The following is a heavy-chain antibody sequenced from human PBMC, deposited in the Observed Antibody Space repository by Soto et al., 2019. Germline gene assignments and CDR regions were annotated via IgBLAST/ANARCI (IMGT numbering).Heavy chain of an antibody. J-gene: IGHJ4*02. CDR3: ARDAGEMATILNYFDY. V-gene: IGHV1-3*01. Sequence: GASVKVSCKASGYTFTSYAMHWVRQAPGQRLEWMGWINAGNGNTKYSQKFQGRVTITRDTSASTAYMELSSLRSEDTAVYYCARDAGEMATILNYFDYWGQGTLVTVSS. D-gene: IGHD5-12*01. CDR1: GYTFTSYA. CDR2: INAGNGNT.